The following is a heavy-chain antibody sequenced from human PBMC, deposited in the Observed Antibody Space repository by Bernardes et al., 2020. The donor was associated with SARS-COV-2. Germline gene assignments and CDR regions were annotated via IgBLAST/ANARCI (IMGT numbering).Heavy chain of an antibody. CDR2: IYYSGST. J-gene: IGHJ4*02. CDR1: GGSISSYY. Sequence: SETLSLTCTVSGGSISSYYWSWIRQPPGKGLEWIGYIYYSGSTNYNPSLKSRVTISVDTSKNQFSLKLSSVTAADTAVYYCARRHYDFWSGYYGGGYYFDYWGQVTLVTVSS. V-gene: IGHV4-59*12. CDR3: ARRHYDFWSGYYGGGYYFDY. D-gene: IGHD3-3*01.